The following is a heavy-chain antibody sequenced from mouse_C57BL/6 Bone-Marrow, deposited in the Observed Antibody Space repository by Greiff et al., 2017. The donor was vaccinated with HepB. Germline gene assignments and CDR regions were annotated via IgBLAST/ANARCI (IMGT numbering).Heavy chain of an antibody. J-gene: IGHJ4*01. CDR3: ARNWFDSSGYIYAMDY. D-gene: IGHD3-2*02. CDR2: IWTGGGT. Sequence: VQLQESGPGLVAPSQSLSITCTVSGFSLTSYAISWVRQPPGKGLEWLGVIWTGGGTNYNSALKSRLSISKDNSKSQVFLKMTSLQTDDTARYYCARNWFDSSGYIYAMDYWGQGTSVTVSS. CDR1: GFSLTSYA. V-gene: IGHV2-9-1*01.